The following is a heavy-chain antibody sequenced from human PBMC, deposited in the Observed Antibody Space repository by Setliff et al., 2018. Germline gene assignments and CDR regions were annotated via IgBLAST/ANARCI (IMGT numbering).Heavy chain of an antibody. CDR2: IKQDGSET. V-gene: IGHV3-7*03. D-gene: IGHD2-2*03. CDR3: ARDGYPGTS. J-gene: IGHJ5*02. Sequence: GGSLRLSCVGSGFTFSDYWMSWVRQAPGKGLEWVAIIKQDGSETVYADSVKGRLTISRDNAKNSLYLQMNSLRGEDTAVYYCARDGYPGTSWGQGTLVT. CDR1: GFTFSDYW.